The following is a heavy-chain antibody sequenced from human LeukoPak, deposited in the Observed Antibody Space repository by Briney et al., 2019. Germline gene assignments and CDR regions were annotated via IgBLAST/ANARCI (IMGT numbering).Heavy chain of an antibody. J-gene: IGHJ5*02. CDR2: ISGKCGST. CDR1: EFTFSSYA. D-gene: IGHD6-19*01. Sequence: GGSLRLSWASAEFTFSSYAMSWGRQAPGKGLELVSAISGKCGSTYYADSVKDLFTIARDNSKTTLYLPMNSVRAEDTAVYSCATDRGQWLPDNWFDPWGQGTLVTVSS. V-gene: IGHV3-23*01. CDR3: ATDRGQWLPDNWFDP.